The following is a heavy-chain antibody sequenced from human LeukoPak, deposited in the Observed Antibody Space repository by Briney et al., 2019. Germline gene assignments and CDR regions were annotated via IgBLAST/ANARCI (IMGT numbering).Heavy chain of an antibody. D-gene: IGHD3-3*01. Sequence: PGGSLRLSCAASGFTFSSYGMHWGRQAPGKGREGVAFIRYDGSKKYYADSVKGRFTISRENAKKTLYMQKNSLRAEDTAVYYCAKDRVYYDFWSGSEYFDYWGQGTLVTVSS. V-gene: IGHV3-30*02. CDR2: IRYDGSKK. CDR3: AKDRVYYDFWSGSEYFDY. J-gene: IGHJ4*02. CDR1: GFTFSSYG.